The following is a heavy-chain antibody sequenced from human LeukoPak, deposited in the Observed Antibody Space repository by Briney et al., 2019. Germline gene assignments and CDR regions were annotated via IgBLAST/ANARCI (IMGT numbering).Heavy chain of an antibody. CDR2: ISAYNGNT. CDR1: GYTFTSYG. D-gene: IGHD3-10*01. J-gene: IGHJ4*02. V-gene: IGHV1-18*01. CDR3: ATETLPTDDNYYGSGSYSY. Sequence: ASVKVSCKASGYTFTSYGISWVRQAPGQGLEWMGWISAYNGNTNYAQKLQGRVTMTTDTSTSTAYMELSSLRSEDTAVYYCATETLPTDDNYYGSGSYSYWGQGTLVTVSS.